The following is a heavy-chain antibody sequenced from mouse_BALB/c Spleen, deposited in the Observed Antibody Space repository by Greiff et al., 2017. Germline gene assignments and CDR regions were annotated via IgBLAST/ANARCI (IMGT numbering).Heavy chain of an antibody. J-gene: IGHJ2*01. Sequence: VQLQESGAELVRPGTSVKISCKASGYAFTNYWLGWVKQRPGHGLEWIGDIYPGSGNTYYNEKFKGKATLTADKSSSTAYMQLSSLTSEDSAVYFCAGYDGGYWGQGTTLTVSS. D-gene: IGHD2-14*01. CDR1: GYAFTNYW. CDR3: AGYDGGY. CDR2: IYPGSGNT. V-gene: IGHV1-63*01.